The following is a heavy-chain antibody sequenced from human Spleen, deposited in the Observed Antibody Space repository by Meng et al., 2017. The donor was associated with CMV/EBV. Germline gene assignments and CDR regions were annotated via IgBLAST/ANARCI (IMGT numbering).Heavy chain of an antibody. V-gene: IGHV3-21*01. CDR2: ISTSSSYI. Sequence: GGSLRLSCAASGFTFSSYAMHWVRQAPGKGLEWVSFISTSSSYIYYADSVKGRFTVSRDNARNSLFLQMDSLRAEDAAVYYCARIDYSKPVWGQGTTVTVSS. CDR3: ARIDYSKPV. CDR1: GFTFSSYA. J-gene: IGHJ6*02.